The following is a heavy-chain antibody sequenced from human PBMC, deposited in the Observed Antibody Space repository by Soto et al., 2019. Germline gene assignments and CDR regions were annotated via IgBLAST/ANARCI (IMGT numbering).Heavy chain of an antibody. V-gene: IGHV1-24*01. CDR3: ATDRDVRTGGRNWYDP. D-gene: IGHD2-8*02. CDR2: FDPEDGET. CDR1: GYTLTELS. J-gene: IGHJ5*02. Sequence: QVQLVQSGAEVKKPGASVKVSCKVSGYTLTELSMHWVRQAPGKGLEWMGGFDPEDGETIYAQKFQGRVTMTEDTSTDTADMELSSLRSEDTAVYYWATDRDVRTGGRNWYDPWGQGTLVTVSA.